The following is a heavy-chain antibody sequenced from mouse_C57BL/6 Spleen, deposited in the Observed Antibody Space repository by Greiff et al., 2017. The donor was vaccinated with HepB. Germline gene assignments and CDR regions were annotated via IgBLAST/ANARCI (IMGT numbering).Heavy chain of an antibody. CDR3: ANIYYYGSRGYFDV. Sequence: VQRVESGPGLVQPSQSLSITCTVSGFSLTSYSVHWVRQSPGKGLEWLGVIWRGGSTDYNAAFMSRLSITKDNSKSQVFFKMNSLQADDTAIYYCANIYYYGSRGYFDVWGTGTTVTVSS. CDR1: GFSLTSYS. D-gene: IGHD1-1*01. V-gene: IGHV2-5*01. J-gene: IGHJ1*03. CDR2: IWRGGST.